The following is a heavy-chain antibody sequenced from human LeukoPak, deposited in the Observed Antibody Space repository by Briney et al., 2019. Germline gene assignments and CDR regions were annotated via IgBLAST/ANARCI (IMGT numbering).Heavy chain of an antibody. J-gene: IGHJ4*02. CDR1: VGSISSYY. CDR2: IYYSGST. V-gene: IGHV4-59*01. CDR3: AREAIQAAGTPYFDY. D-gene: IGHD6-13*01. Sequence: SETLSLTCTDSVGSISSYYWSCIRPPPGKRLEWIGCIYYSGSTNYNPSLKSRVTMSVDTSKNQFSLKLSSVTAADTAVYYCAREAIQAAGTPYFDYWGQGTLVTVSS.